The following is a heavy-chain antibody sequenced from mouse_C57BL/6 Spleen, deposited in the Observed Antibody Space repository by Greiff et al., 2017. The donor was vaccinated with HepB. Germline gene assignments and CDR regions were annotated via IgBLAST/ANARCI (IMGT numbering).Heavy chain of an antibody. V-gene: IGHV5-15*01. D-gene: IGHD3-2*02. J-gene: IGHJ3*01. CDR1: GFPFSDYG. CDR3: ARHYSSGYGFAY. CDR2: ISNLAYSI. Sequence: EVPRVESGGGLVQPGGSLKLSCAASGFPFSDYGMAWVRQAPRKGPEWVAFISNLAYSIYYADTVTGRFTISRENAKNTLYLEMSSLRAEDTAMYYCARHYSSGYGFAYWGQGTLVTVSA.